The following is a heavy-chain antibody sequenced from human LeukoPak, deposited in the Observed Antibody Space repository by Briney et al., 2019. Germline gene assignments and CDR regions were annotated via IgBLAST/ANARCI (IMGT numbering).Heavy chain of an antibody. Sequence: ASVKVSCKASGYTFTGYYMHWVRQAPGQGLEWMGWINPNSGGTNYVQKFQGRVTMTRDTSISTAYMELSRLRSDDTAVYYCVNGGLRYFDWLDYWGQGTLVTVSS. V-gene: IGHV1-2*02. D-gene: IGHD3-9*01. CDR3: VNGGLRYFDWLDY. CDR1: GYTFTGYY. J-gene: IGHJ4*02. CDR2: INPNSGGT.